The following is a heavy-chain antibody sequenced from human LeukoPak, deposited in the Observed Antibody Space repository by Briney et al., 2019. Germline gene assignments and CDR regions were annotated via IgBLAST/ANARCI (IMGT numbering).Heavy chain of an antibody. Sequence: GGSLRLSCAASGFTFSSYGMHWVRQAPGKGLEWVAFIRYDGSNKYYADSVKGRFTISRDNSKNTLYLQMNSLRAGDTAVYYCAKTVNDGEYFQHWGQGTLVTVSS. CDR2: IRYDGSNK. D-gene: IGHD1-1*01. V-gene: IGHV3-30*02. CDR3: AKTVNDGEYFQH. CDR1: GFTFSSYG. J-gene: IGHJ1*01.